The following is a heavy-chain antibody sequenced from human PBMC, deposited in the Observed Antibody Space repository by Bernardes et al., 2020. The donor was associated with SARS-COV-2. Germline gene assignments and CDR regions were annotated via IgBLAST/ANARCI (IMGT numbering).Heavy chain of an antibody. CDR1: GGSFSGYY. Sequence: TLSLTCAVYGGSFSGYYWSWIRQPPGKGLEWSGEINHSGSTNYNPSLKSRVPISVDTSKNQLSLKLSSVTAADTAVYYCARGLAAFLAAAVGYWGQGTLLTVSS. V-gene: IGHV4-34*01. J-gene: IGHJ4*02. CDR2: INHSGST. CDR3: ARGLAAFLAAAVGY. D-gene: IGHD6-13*01.